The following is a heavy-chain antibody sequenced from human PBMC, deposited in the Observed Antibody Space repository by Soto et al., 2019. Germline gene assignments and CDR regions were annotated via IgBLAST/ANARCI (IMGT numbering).Heavy chain of an antibody. CDR3: VRDHIAVAGFDY. Sequence: GGSLRLSCAASGFTFRTYGMHWVRQAPGKGLEWVAVIWYDGSDKYYADSVKGRFTISRDNSKNTLYLQMNSLRGEDTAIYYCVRDHIAVAGFDYWGQGTPVTVSS. CDR1: GFTFRTYG. CDR2: IWYDGSDK. V-gene: IGHV3-33*01. J-gene: IGHJ4*02. D-gene: IGHD6-19*01.